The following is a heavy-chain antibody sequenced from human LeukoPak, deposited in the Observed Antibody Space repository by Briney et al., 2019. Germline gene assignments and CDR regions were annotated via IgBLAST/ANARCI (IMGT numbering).Heavy chain of an antibody. CDR1: GGSISSSSYY. V-gene: IGHV4-39*07. D-gene: IGHD3-22*01. Sequence: PSETLSLTCTVSGGSISSSSYYWGWIRQPPGKGLEWIGSIYYSGSTNYNPSLKSRVTISVDTSKNQFSLKLSSVTAADTAVYYCARGYGYYYDSSGYYYVRKNPFDYWGQGTLVTVSS. CDR3: ARGYGYYYDSSGYYYVRKNPFDY. CDR2: IYYSGST. J-gene: IGHJ4*02.